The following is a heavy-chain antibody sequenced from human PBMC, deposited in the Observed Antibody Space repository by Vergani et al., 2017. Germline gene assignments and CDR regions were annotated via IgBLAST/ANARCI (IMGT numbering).Heavy chain of an antibody. CDR1: GFTFTSSA. Sequence: QMQLVQSGPEVKKPGTSVKVSCKASGFTFTSSAMQWVRQARGQRLEWIGWIVVGSGNTNYAQKFQERVTITRDMSTSTAYMELSSLRSEDTAVYYCAAYDFWSGYPEPAWFDPWGQGTLVTVSS. J-gene: IGHJ5*02. V-gene: IGHV1-58*02. D-gene: IGHD3-3*01. CDR3: AAYDFWSGYPEPAWFDP. CDR2: IVVGSGNT.